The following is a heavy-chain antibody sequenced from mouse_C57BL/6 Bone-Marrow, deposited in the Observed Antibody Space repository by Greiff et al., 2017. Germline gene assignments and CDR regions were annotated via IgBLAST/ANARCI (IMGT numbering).Heavy chain of an antibody. D-gene: IGHD1-1*01. Sequence: QVQLKQPGAELVRPGASVTLSCKASGYTFTDYEMHWVKQTPVHGLEWIGAIDPETGGTAYNQKFKGKAILTADKASSTAYVELRSLTSEDSAVYYCTGDYDGSSYPHWYFDVWGTGTTVTVSS. CDR1: GYTFTDYE. CDR2: IDPETGGT. CDR3: TGDYDGSSYPHWYFDV. J-gene: IGHJ1*03. V-gene: IGHV1-15*01.